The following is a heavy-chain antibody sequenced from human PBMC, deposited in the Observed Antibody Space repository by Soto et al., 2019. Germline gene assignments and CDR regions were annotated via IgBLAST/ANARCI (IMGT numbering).Heavy chain of an antibody. CDR3: AKEGGLSGSYYISSSYYFDY. D-gene: IGHD1-26*01. Sequence: GGSLRLSCAASGFTFSSYSMNWVRQAPGKGLEWVSTISNSSSYIYYADSVKGRFTISRDNAKNTLYLQMNSLRAEDASVYYCAKEGGLSGSYYISSSYYFDYWGQGTLVTVSS. V-gene: IGHV3-21*01. CDR2: ISNSSSYI. J-gene: IGHJ4*02. CDR1: GFTFSSYS.